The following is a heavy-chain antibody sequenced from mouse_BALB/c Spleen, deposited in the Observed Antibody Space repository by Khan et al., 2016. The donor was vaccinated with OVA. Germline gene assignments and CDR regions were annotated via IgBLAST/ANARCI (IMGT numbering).Heavy chain of an antibody. CDR2: ISTSGST. J-gene: IGHJ2*01. V-gene: IGHV3-2*02. CDR3: ARYIMAN. CDR1: GYSITGDYA. Sequence: QLEESGPGLVKPSQSLSLTCTVTGYSITGDYAWNWIRQFPGNKLEWMGYISTSGSTSYNPSLKSRISITRDTSKNQFFLQLNSVTTEDTATYYFARYIMANWGQGTTLTVSS.